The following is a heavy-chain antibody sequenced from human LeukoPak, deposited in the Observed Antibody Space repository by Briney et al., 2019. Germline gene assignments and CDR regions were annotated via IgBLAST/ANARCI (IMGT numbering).Heavy chain of an antibody. CDR1: GLTFRNYA. Sequence: GGSLRLSCAASGLTFRNYAMTWVRQAPGKGLEWVSSITGGGGGTSYADSVKGRFTVYRDNSKNTLYLQMNSLRAGDEAVYYCAKDPNGDYVGAFDSWGQGTSVTVSS. J-gene: IGHJ3*01. D-gene: IGHD4-17*01. CDR3: AKDPNGDYVGAFDS. CDR2: ITGGGGGT. V-gene: IGHV3-23*01.